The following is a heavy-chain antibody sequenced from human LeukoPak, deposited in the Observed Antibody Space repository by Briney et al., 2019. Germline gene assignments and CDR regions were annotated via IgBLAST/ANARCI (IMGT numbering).Heavy chain of an antibody. CDR3: ARVVWGQLTYYFDY. V-gene: IGHV3-21*01. Sequence: GGSLRLSCAASGFTFSSYGMNWVRQAPGKGLEWVSSITSSSSYIYYADSVKGRFTISRHNAKNSLYLQMNSLRAEDTAVYYCARVVWGQLTYYFDYWGQGTLVTVSS. J-gene: IGHJ4*02. CDR2: ITSSSSYI. CDR1: GFTFSSYG. D-gene: IGHD3-16*01.